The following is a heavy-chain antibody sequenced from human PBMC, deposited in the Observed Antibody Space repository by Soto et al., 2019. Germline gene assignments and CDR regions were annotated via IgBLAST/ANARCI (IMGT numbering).Heavy chain of an antibody. CDR1: GGTFSSYA. CDR3: ARSGAGEWEPQDY. CDR2: IIPIFGTA. J-gene: IGHJ4*02. V-gene: IGHV1-69*06. Sequence: QVQLVQSGAEVKKPGSSVKVSCKASGGTFSSYAISWVRQAPGQGLEWMGGIIPIFGTANYEQKFQGRVTITADKSTSTAYRELSSLRSEDTAVYYCARSGAGEWEPQDYWGQGTLVTVSS. D-gene: IGHD1-26*01.